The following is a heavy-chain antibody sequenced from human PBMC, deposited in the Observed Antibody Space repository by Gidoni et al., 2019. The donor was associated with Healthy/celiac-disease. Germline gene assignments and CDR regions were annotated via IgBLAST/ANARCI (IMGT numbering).Heavy chain of an antibody. D-gene: IGHD1-20*01. Sequence: QVQLQQWGAGLLKPSETLSLTCAVYGGSFSGYYWSWIRQPPGKGLEWIGEINHSGSTNYNPSLKSRVTISVDTSKNQFSLKLSSVTAADTAVYYCARGVNWRGDFDYWGQGTLVTVSS. V-gene: IGHV4-34*01. CDR3: ARGVNWRGDFDY. CDR1: GGSFSGYY. CDR2: INHSGST. J-gene: IGHJ4*02.